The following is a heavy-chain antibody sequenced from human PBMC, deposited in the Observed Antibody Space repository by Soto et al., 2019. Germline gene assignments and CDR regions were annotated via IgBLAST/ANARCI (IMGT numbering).Heavy chain of an antibody. CDR1: GGSISSSNW. CDR2: IYHSGST. J-gene: IGHJ6*02. D-gene: IGHD1-1*01. CDR3: ARDGTRAGNYYYYGMDV. V-gene: IGHV4-4*02. Sequence: SETLSLTCAVSGGSISSSNWWSWVRQPPGKGLEWIGEIYHSGSTNYNPSLKSRVTISVDKSKNQFSLKLSSVTAADTAVYYCARDGTRAGNYYYYGMDVWGQGTTVTVSS.